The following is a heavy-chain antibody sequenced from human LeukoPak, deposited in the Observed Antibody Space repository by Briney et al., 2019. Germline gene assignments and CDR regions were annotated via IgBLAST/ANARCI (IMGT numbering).Heavy chain of an antibody. J-gene: IGHJ4*02. D-gene: IGHD4/OR15-4a*01. CDR3: ARAVGAFDY. CDR2: IYTSGST. Sequence: SETLSLTCTVSGGSISSYYWSWIRHPAGKGLGWIGRIYTSGSTNYNPSLKSRVTISVDTSKNQFSLKLSSVTAADTAVYYCARAVGAFDYWGQGTLVTVSS. V-gene: IGHV4-4*07. CDR1: GGSISSYY.